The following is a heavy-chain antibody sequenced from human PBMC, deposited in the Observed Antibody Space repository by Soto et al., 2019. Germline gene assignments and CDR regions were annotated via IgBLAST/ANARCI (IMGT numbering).Heavy chain of an antibody. D-gene: IGHD5-18*01. CDR3: ATDPTRMNSYGDWFAY. CDR2: ISPDGINQ. CDR1: GFPFSNYG. J-gene: IGHJ4*02. Sequence: QVQMVESGGGVVQPGRSFRLSCAASGFPFSNYGTHWVRQAPGKGLEWVAVISPDGINQEYADSVKGRFIVSSDNSRNTLFLQMHRLRAEDTAMYFCATDPTRMNSYGDWFAYWGQGTQVTFSS. V-gene: IGHV3-30*03.